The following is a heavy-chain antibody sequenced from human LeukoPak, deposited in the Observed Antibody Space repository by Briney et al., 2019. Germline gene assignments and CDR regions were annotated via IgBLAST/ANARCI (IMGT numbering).Heavy chain of an antibody. D-gene: IGHD6-13*01. CDR3: ARDGTGAAGIS. Sequence: ASVKVSCKASGYTFTSYGISWVRQAPGQGLEWMGGIIPIFGTANYAQKFQGRVTITADESTSTAYMELSSLRSEDTAVYYCARDGTGAAGISWGQGTLVTVSS. V-gene: IGHV1-69*13. J-gene: IGHJ5*02. CDR2: IIPIFGTA. CDR1: GYTFTSYG.